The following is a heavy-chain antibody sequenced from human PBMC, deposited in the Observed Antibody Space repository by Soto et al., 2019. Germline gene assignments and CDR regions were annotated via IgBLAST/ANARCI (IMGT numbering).Heavy chain of an antibody. J-gene: IGHJ5*02. CDR2: INAHSGGT. V-gene: IGHV1-2*02. Sequence: ASVEVSCEASGFSFTGYYIHWLRQAPGQGLEWMGWINAHSGGTEYAQKFQGRVTLTRDTSIATAYLTLTSLTSDDTALYYCAKDLTRQLAYWLDPWGQGSPVTV. D-gene: IGHD6-6*01. CDR3: AKDLTRQLAYWLDP. CDR1: GFSFTGYY.